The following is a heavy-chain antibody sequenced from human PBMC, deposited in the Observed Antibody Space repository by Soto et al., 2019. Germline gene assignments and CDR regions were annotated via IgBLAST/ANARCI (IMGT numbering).Heavy chain of an antibody. J-gene: IGHJ3*02. CDR1: GFSLGTRAEG. CDR3: AHISISFGGASLMMHVHHNAFEI. CDR2: IYWDGDK. Sequence: SGPTLVNPTQTLTLTCTFPGFSLGTRAEGVGWIRQPPGTALEWLALIYWDGDKRYSPSLKGRLTITKDPSKHQVVLTMTNMDPVGTGTYYCAHISISFGGASLMMHVHHNAFEIWGQGTMVTVSS. D-gene: IGHD3-16*01. V-gene: IGHV2-5*02.